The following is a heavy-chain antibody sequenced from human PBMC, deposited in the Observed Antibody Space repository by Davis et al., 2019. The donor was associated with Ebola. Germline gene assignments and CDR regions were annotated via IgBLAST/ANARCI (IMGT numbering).Heavy chain of an antibody. CDR2: IYYSGST. D-gene: IGHD3-3*01. J-gene: IGHJ6*02. CDR1: GGSISSYY. Sequence: GSLRLSCAVSGGSISSYYWSWIRQPPGKGLEWIGYIYYSGSTNYNPSLKSRVTISVDTSKNQFSLKLSSVTAADTAVYYCARLITIFGVVDVWGQGTTVTVSS. CDR3: ARLITIFGVVDV. V-gene: IGHV4-59*08.